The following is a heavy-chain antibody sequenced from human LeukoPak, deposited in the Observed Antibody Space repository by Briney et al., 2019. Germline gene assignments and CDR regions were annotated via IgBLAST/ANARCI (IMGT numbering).Heavy chain of an antibody. CDR2: INPSADIT. D-gene: IGHD3-3*01. CDR1: GHTFRNYY. CDR3: ARGGLQWELLGNWFDP. V-gene: IGHV1-46*01. J-gene: IGHJ5*02. Sequence: GASVKVSCKASGHTFRNYYVYWVRQAPGHGLDWMGIINPSADITAYAQKFQGRVTMTRDTSMSTVYMELSSLRSEDTAVYYCARGGLQWELLGNWFDPWGQGTLVTVSS.